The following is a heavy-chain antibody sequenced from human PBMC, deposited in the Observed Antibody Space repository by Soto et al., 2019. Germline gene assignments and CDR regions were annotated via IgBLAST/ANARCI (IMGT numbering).Heavy chain of an antibody. CDR1: GYTFTGYY. D-gene: IGHD5-12*01. J-gene: IGHJ6*02. CDR2: INPNSGGT. Sequence: WASVKVSCKASGYTFTGYYMHWVRQAPGQRLEWMGWINPNSGGTNYAQKFQGWVTMTRDTSISTAYMELSRLRSDDTAVYYCARGAYSGYDLEDPNYYYYYGMDVWGQGTTVTVSS. CDR3: ARGAYSGYDLEDPNYYYYYGMDV. V-gene: IGHV1-2*04.